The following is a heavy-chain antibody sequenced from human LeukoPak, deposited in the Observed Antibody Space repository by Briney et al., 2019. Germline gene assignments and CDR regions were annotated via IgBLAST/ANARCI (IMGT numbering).Heavy chain of an antibody. V-gene: IGHV3-23*01. CDR2: ISGTGDGR. Sequence: GGSLRLSCAASGFTFNNYAMSWVRQAPGKGLEWVSSISGTGDGRNYADSVKGRFTISRDNSRSTLYLQMNSLRAEDTALYYCAKDSGGNSRDYYYMDVWGKGTTVTVSS. D-gene: IGHD4-23*01. J-gene: IGHJ6*03. CDR1: GFTFNNYA. CDR3: AKDSGGNSRDYYYMDV.